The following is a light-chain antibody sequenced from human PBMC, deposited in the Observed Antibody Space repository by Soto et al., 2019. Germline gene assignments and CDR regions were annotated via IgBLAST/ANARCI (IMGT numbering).Light chain of an antibody. J-gene: IGKJ5*01. CDR2: GAS. V-gene: IGKV3-20*01. CDR3: QKYRTSPST. Sequence: ETVWTQSPGTLSLSPGERATLSCRASQRITNNYLACYQQKPGKAPRLLIYGASSRVTGIPDRFSGSGSGTDFAVTIRRREPEDLAVYYCQKYRTSPSTFGQGTRLES. CDR1: QRITNNY.